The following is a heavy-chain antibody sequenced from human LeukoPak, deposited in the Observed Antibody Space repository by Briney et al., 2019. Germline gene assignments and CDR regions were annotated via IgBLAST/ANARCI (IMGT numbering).Heavy chain of an antibody. CDR1: GGSLSSSSYY. V-gene: IGHV4-39*01. J-gene: IGHJ4*02. Sequence: SETLSLTCTVSGGSLSSSSYYWGWIRQPPGKGLEWIGSIYYSGSTYYNPSLKSRVTISVDTSKNQFSLKLSSVTAADTAVYYCARVPRGYSYGLSVWGQGTLVTVSS. D-gene: IGHD5-18*01. CDR3: ARVPRGYSYGLSV. CDR2: IYYSGST.